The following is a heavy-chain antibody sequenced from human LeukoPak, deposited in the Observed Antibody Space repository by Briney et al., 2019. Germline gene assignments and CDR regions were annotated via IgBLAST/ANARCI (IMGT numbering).Heavy chain of an antibody. Sequence: SETLSLTCTVSGGSISNYYWSWIRQPPGKGLEWIGYIYYSGSNNYNPSLKSRVTISVDTSKNQFSLKLSSVTAADTAVDYCAREKAPYTFDYWGQGTQVTVSS. CDR2: IYYSGSN. CDR1: GGSISNYY. J-gene: IGHJ4*02. CDR3: AREKAPYTFDY. V-gene: IGHV4-59*01.